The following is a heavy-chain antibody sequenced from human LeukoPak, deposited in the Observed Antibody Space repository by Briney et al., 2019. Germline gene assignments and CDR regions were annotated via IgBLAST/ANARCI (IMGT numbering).Heavy chain of an antibody. Sequence: GGSLRLSCAASGNYWMHWVRQAPGKGLVWVSHVNSDGSWTSHADSVKGRFTISKDNAKNTVYLQTNNLRTEDTAVYYCVSFYETNWGRGTLVTVSS. CDR3: VSFYETN. CDR2: VNSDGSWT. CDR1: GNYW. D-gene: IGHD2-2*01. V-gene: IGHV3-74*01. J-gene: IGHJ4*02.